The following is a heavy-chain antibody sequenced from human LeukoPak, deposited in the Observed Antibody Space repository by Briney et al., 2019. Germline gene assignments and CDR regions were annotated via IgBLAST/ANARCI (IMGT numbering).Heavy chain of an antibody. CDR1: GDSIRSSY. V-gene: IGHV4-59*01. CDR2: IYFTGIT. CDR3: ARSSGAFDY. Sequence: SETLSLTCTVSGDSIRSSYWSWIRQPPGKGLEWIGYIYFTGITNYNPSLRSRVTMSLDTSKNQFSLKLNSVTAADTAVYYCARSSGAFDYWGQGALVTVSS. J-gene: IGHJ4*02.